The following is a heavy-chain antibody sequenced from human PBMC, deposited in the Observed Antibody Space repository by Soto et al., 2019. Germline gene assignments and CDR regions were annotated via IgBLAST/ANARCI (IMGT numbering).Heavy chain of an antibody. J-gene: IGHJ6*02. CDR2: IDPSDSYT. Sequence: PGESLKISCNGSGYSFTIYWISWVRQMPGKGLEWMGRIDPSDSYTNYSPSFQGHVTISADKSISTAYLQWSSLKASDTAMYYCVYYYGSGTYYGMDVWGQGTTVTVSS. CDR3: VYYYGSGTYYGMDV. D-gene: IGHD3-10*01. V-gene: IGHV5-10-1*01. CDR1: GYSFTIYW.